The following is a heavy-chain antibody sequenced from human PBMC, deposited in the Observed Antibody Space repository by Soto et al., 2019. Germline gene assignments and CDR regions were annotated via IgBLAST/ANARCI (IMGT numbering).Heavy chain of an antibody. V-gene: IGHV4-34*01. CDR1: GGSFSGYY. J-gene: IGHJ5*02. D-gene: IGHD6-19*01. CDR2: INHGGST. Sequence: SETLSLTCAVYGGSFSGYYWSWIRQPPGKGLEWIGEINHGGSTNYNPSLKSRVTISVDTSKNQFSLKLSSVTAADTAVYYCARKGIAVAGSPLNWFDPWGQGTLVTVSS. CDR3: ARKGIAVAGSPLNWFDP.